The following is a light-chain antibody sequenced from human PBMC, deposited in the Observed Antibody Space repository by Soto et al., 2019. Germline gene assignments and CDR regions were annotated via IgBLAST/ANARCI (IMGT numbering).Light chain of an antibody. CDR1: QSISSSD. J-gene: IGKJ1*01. Sequence: EIVLTQSPGNLSLSPGERATLSCRASQSISSSDLAWYQHRPGQAPRLLIYAASSRATGIPVRFSGSGSGTDFTLSISRLEPEDFAVYYCQHYGSSSWTFGQGTKVDIK. V-gene: IGKV3-20*01. CDR3: QHYGSSSWT. CDR2: AAS.